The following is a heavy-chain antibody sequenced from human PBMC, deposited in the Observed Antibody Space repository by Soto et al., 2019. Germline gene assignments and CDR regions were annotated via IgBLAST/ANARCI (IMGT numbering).Heavy chain of an antibody. CDR1: GITFSSYA. V-gene: IGHV3-30-3*01. J-gene: IGHJ2*01. Sequence: QVQLVESGGGVVQPGRSLRLSCAASGITFSSYAIHWVRQAPGKGLEWVAVISYDGSNKYYADSAKGRFTISRDNSKNTRYLQMNSLRAEDTAVYYWARELWYFDLWGRGTLVTVSS. CDR2: ISYDGSNK. CDR3: ARELWYFDL.